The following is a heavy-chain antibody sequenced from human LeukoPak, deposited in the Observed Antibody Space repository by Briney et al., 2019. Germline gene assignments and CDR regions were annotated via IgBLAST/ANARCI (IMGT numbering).Heavy chain of an antibody. CDR1: VGTFSNDA. D-gene: IGHD3/OR15-3a*01. V-gene: IGHV1-69*11. J-gene: IGHJ4*02. CDR3: ARGPSSDLRTGFFFGYFDD. CDR2: VIPFLGTT. Sequence: SVTVSFKSSVGTFSNDAVSWVRQAPGEGLKWMGRVIPFLGTTNYAHNFQGRVTITADQDTQTAYMELRSLRSEDTAVYFCARGPSSDLRTGFFFGYFDDWGQGTLITVSS.